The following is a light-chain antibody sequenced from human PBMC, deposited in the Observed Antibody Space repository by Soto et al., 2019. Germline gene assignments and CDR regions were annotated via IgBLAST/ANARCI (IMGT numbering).Light chain of an antibody. CDR2: LGS. CDR3: LQALQTPPWT. J-gene: IGKJ1*01. CDR1: QSLLHSDGYNY. V-gene: IGKV2-28*01. Sequence: DIVVTQSPLSLPVTPGEPASISCRSSQSLLHSDGYNYLDWYLQKPGQSPQLLIYLGSNRASGVPDRFSGNGSGTDFTLKISRVEAEDVGVYYCLQALQTPPWTFGQGTKVEIK.